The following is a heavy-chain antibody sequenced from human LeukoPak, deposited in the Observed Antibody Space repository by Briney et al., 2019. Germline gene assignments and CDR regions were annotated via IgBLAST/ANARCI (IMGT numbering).Heavy chain of an antibody. CDR3: ARVRRCSGGSCYYFDY. CDR2: ISSNGGST. Sequence: GGSLRLSCAASGFTFSSYAMHWVRQAPGKGLEYVSAISSNGGSTYYANSVKGRFTISRDNSKNTLYLQMGGLRAEDMAVYYCARVRRCSGGSCYYFDYWGQGTLVTVSS. CDR1: GFTFSSYA. V-gene: IGHV3-64*01. J-gene: IGHJ4*02. D-gene: IGHD2-15*01.